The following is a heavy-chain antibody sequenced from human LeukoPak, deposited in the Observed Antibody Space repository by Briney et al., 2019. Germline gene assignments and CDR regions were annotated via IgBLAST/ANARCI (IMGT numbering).Heavy chain of an antibody. D-gene: IGHD3-9*01. Sequence: SETLSLTCAVSGGSISSGGYSWSWIRQPPGKGLEWIGYIYYSGSTNYNPSLKSRVTISVDTSKNQFSLKLSSVTAADTAVYYCARSQTLRYFDYFDYWGQGTLVTVSS. J-gene: IGHJ4*02. CDR1: GGSISSGGYS. CDR3: ARSQTLRYFDYFDY. V-gene: IGHV4-61*08. CDR2: IYYSGST.